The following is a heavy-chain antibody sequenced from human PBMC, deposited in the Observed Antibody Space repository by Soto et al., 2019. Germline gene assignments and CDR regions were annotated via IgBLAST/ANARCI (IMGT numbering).Heavy chain of an antibody. CDR1: GESFSGYY. Sequence: PSETLSLTCAVHGESFSGYYWSWIRQAPGKGLEWIGEINHSGSTNYNPSLKSRVTISVDTSKNQFSLKLNSVTGADTAVYYCARSDFWSGCLDYWGQETLVTVSS. J-gene: IGHJ4*02. CDR2: INHSGST. V-gene: IGHV4-34*01. CDR3: ARSDFWSGCLDY. D-gene: IGHD3-3*01.